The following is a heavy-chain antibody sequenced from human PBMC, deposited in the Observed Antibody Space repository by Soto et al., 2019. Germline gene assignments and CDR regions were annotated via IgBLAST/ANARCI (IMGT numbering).Heavy chain of an antibody. Sequence: GGSLILSCAASGFTFSSYAMSWVRQAPGKGLEWVSAISGSGGSTYYADSVKGRFTISRDNSKNALYLQMNSLRAEDTAVYYCAKTLEHDYYYYGMDVWGQGTTVTVSS. V-gene: IGHV3-23*01. J-gene: IGHJ6*02. CDR3: AKTLEHDYYYYGMDV. CDR2: ISGSGGST. CDR1: GFTFSSYA. D-gene: IGHD1-1*01.